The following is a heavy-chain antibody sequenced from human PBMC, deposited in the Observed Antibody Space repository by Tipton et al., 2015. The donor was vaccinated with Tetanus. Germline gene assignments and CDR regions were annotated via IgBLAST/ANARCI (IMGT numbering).Heavy chain of an antibody. J-gene: IGHJ4*02. D-gene: IGHD6-19*01. CDR3: ARNTVAGTVTFDY. CDR2: INHSGST. Sequence: LRLSCSLSGDSISSSTYYWGWIRQPPGKGLEWIGEINHSGSTNYNPSLKSRVTISVDTSKNQFSLKLSSVTAADTAVYYCARNTVAGTVTFDYWGQGTLVAVSS. CDR1: GDSISSSTYY. V-gene: IGHV4-39*07.